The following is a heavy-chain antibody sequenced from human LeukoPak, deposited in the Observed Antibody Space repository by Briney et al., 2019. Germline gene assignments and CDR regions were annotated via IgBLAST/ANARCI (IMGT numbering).Heavy chain of an antibody. J-gene: IGHJ6*02. V-gene: IGHV1-69*13. CDR1: GGTFSSYA. D-gene: IGHD2-15*01. CDR3: ARHNEGIVVVVAALGGMDV. CDR2: IIPIFGTA. Sequence: ASVEVSCKASGGTFSSYAISWVRQAPGQGLEWMGGIIPIFGTANYAQKFQGRVTITADESTSTAYMELSSLRSEDTAVYYCARHNEGIVVVVAALGGMDVWGQGTTVTVSS.